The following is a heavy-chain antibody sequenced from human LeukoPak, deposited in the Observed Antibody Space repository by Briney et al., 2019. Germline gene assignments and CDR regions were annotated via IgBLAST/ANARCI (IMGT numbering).Heavy chain of an antibody. Sequence: SETLSLTCTVSGGSISSYYWSWIRQPAGKGLEWIGRIYTSGSTNYNPSLKSRVTMSVDTSKNQFSLELSSVTAADTAVYYCAREAYYYDSSGYRRFDYWGQGTLVTVSS. CDR1: GGSISSYY. CDR2: IYTSGST. J-gene: IGHJ4*02. CDR3: AREAYYYDSSGYRRFDY. D-gene: IGHD3-22*01. V-gene: IGHV4-4*07.